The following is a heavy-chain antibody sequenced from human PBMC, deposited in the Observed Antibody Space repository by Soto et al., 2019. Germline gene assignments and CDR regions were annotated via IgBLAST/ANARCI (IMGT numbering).Heavy chain of an antibody. Sequence: SETLSLTCTVSGGSISSYYWSWIRQPPGKGLEWIGYIYYSGSTNYNPSLKSRVTISVDTSKNQFSLKLSSVTAADTAVYYCARQVEYYDFWSGYYMYYFDYWGQGTLVTVS. CDR1: GGSISSYY. V-gene: IGHV4-59*08. CDR2: IYYSGST. J-gene: IGHJ4*02. D-gene: IGHD3-3*01. CDR3: ARQVEYYDFWSGYYMYYFDY.